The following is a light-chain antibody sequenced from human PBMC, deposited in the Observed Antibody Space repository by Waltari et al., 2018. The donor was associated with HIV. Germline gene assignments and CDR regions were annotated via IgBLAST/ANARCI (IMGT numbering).Light chain of an antibody. J-gene: IGLJ2*01. CDR2: GHS. V-gene: IGLV1-40*03. CDR3: QSYDSSLSVV. CDR1: SSNIGAGSD. Sequence: QSVLTPPPSVSGAPGQRVPISCTGSSSNIGAGSDVHWYQHFPGRAPKLLIYGHSNRASGVPGRFSGSRSGASASLAITGLRAEDEADYYCQSYDSSLSVVFGGGTTLTVL.